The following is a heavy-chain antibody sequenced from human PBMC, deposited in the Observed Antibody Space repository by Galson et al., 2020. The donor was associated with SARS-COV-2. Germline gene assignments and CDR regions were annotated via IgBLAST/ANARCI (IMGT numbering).Heavy chain of an antibody. V-gene: IGHV2-5*01. Sequence: SGPTLVKPTQTLTLTCTFSGFSLSTSGVAVGWIRQTPGKALEWLALLYRNDDKRYSPSLNTRLTVSKDTSIKQVVLKMTNMDPVDTATYYCSHASTYDSDGRGYRIFDYWGQGTLVTVSS. CDR3: SHASTYDSDGRGYRIFDY. CDR2: LYRNDDK. D-gene: IGHD3-22*01. J-gene: IGHJ4*02. CDR1: GFSLSTSGVA.